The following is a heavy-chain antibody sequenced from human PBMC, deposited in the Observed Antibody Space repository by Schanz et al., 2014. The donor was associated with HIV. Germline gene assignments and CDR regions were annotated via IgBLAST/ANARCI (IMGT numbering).Heavy chain of an antibody. CDR1: SGPFGGTW. D-gene: IGHD5-12*01. Sequence: QVQLQQWGAGLVKPSETLSLTCAVYSGPFGGTWSNWLRQPPRTGREWIGDINHTGATRYNSSLNTRVTLPLDPSRRQISLKVPSVTAADTAVYYCARATTDNFLPTYYFQSWGQGTLVTVSS. V-gene: IGHV4-34*01. CDR2: INHTGAT. J-gene: IGHJ4*02. CDR3: ARATTDNFLPTYYFQS.